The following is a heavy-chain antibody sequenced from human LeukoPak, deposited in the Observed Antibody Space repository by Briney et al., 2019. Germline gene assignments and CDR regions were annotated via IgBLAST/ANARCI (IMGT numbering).Heavy chain of an antibody. CDR3: ARHEVGSSSWYIYYYYYMDV. V-gene: IGHV4-39*01. J-gene: IGHJ6*03. CDR2: IYYSGST. CDR1: GGSISSSSYY. Sequence: PSETLSLTCTVSGGSISSSSYYWGWIRQPPGKGLEWIGSIYYSGSTYYNPSLKSRVTISVDTSKNQFSLKLSSVTAADTAVYYCARHEVGSSSWYIYYYYYMDVWGKGTTVTVSS. D-gene: IGHD6-13*01.